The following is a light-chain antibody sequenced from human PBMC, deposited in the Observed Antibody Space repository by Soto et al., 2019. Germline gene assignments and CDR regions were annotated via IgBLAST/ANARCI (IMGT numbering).Light chain of an antibody. J-gene: IGLJ1*01. CDR1: SSDVGGYNY. V-gene: IGLV2-14*01. CDR2: EVS. Sequence: QSALTQPASVSGSPGQSITIACSGTSSDVGGYNYVSWFQQHPGKAPKLLIYEVSNRPSGVSNRFSASKSGNTASLTISGLQAEDEATYYRSSYSSSSTLVFGTGTKVTVL. CDR3: SSYSSSSTLV.